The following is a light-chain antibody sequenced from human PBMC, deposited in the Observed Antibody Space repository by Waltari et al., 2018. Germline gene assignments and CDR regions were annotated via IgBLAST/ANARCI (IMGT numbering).Light chain of an antibody. CDR1: SSDVRGYNY. J-gene: IGLJ2*01. V-gene: IGLV2-8*01. Sequence: QSALTQPPSASGSPGQSVTISCTGTSSDVRGYNYVSWYQQYPGQAPKLVIYEVTKRPLGVSGRFSGSKSGDTASLTVSWLQAEDEATYFCSSYTGSNYLVFGGGTQLTVL. CDR3: SSYTGSNYLV. CDR2: EVT.